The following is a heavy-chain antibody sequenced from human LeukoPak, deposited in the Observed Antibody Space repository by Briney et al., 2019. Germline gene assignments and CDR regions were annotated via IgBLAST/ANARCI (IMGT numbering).Heavy chain of an antibody. CDR3: ARVSIGYCSGGSCYSFVY. CDR1: GGTFSSYA. J-gene: IGHJ4*02. D-gene: IGHD2-15*01. Sequence: SVKVSCKASGGTFSSYAISWVRRAPGQGLEWMGGIIPIFGTANYAQKFQGRVTITADESTSTAYMELSSLRSEDTAVYYCARVSIGYCSGGSCYSFVYWGQGTLVTVSS. V-gene: IGHV1-69*01. CDR2: IIPIFGTA.